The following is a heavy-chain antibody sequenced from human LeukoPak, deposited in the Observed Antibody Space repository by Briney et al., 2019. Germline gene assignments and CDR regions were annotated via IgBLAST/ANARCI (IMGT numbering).Heavy chain of an antibody. CDR3: ARGSGYYDNYYYYGMDV. J-gene: IGHJ6*02. CDR2: IGTAGDT. CDR1: GFTFSSYD. D-gene: IGHD3-22*01. V-gene: IGHV3-13*01. Sequence: GGSLRLSCAASGFTFSSYDMHWVRQATGKGLEWVSAIGTAGDTYYPGSVKGRFTISRENAKNSLYLQMNSLRAGDTAVYYCARGSGYYDNYYYYGMDVWGQGTTVTVSS.